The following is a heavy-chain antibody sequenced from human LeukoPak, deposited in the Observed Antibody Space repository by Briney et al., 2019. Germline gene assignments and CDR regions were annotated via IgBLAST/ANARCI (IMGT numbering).Heavy chain of an antibody. D-gene: IGHD1-14*01. J-gene: IGHJ4*02. CDR1: GFTLSNYA. CDR2: INGSGDKT. CDR3: AKPARTDYADY. V-gene: IGHV3-23*01. Sequence: GGSLRLSCAASGFTLSNYAMNWVRQAPGKGLEWVSSINGSGDKTYYADSVKGRFTISRDNSKNTLYLQMNSLRAEDTAVYYCAKPARTDYADYWGQGTLVTVSS.